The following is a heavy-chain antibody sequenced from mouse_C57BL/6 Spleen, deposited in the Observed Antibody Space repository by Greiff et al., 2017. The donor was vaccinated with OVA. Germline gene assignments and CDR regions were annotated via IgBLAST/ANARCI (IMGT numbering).Heavy chain of an antibody. CDR3: ARLPYDYDAVYYAMDY. Sequence: EVKLMESGGGLVKPGGSLKLSCAASGFTFSSYTMSWVRQTPEKRLEWVATISGGGGNTYYPDSVKGRFTISRDNAKNTLYLQMSSLRSEDTALYYCARLPYDYDAVYYAMDYWGQGTSVTVSS. CDR1: GFTFSSYT. CDR2: ISGGGGNT. V-gene: IGHV5-9*01. J-gene: IGHJ4*01. D-gene: IGHD2-4*01.